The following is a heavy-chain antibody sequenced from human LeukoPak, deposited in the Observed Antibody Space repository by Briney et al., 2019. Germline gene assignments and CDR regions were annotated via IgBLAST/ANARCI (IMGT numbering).Heavy chain of an antibody. J-gene: IGHJ3*01. D-gene: IGHD2-21*01. V-gene: IGHV3-23*01. CDR2: ISPSGDIT. CDR3: AKADIVVVSQNAFDV. CDR1: GGSISSSSYY. Sequence: ETLSLTCTVSGGSISSSSYYWGWIRQPPGKGLEWVSGISPSGDITYYTDSVKGRFTISRDNSKNTLYLQMNSLRAGDTALYYCAKADIVVVSQNAFDVWGQGTMVTVSS.